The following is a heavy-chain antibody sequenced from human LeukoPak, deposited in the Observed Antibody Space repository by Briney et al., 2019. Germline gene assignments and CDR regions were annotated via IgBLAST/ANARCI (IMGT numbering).Heavy chain of an antibody. CDR3: ASSAITGTTGY. CDR1: GFTVSSNY. J-gene: IGHJ4*02. V-gene: IGHV3-66*01. D-gene: IGHD1-20*01. CDR2: IYSGGGT. Sequence: GGSLRLSCAASGFTVSSNYMNWVRQAPGKGLEWVSVIYSGGGTYYADSVKGRFTISRDNSKNTMYLQMNSLRAEDTAVYYCASSAITGTTGYWGQGTLVTVSS.